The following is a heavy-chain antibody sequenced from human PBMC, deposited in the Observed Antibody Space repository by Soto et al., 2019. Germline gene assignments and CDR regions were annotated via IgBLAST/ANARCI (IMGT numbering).Heavy chain of an antibody. CDR3: ARGVTLVRGVIPTPYFDY. J-gene: IGHJ4*02. Sequence: QVQLQESGPGLVKPSQTLSLTCTVSGGSISSGGYYWSWIRQHPGKCLEWIGYIYYSGSTYYNPYLKSQVTISVDTSKNQFSRKLSSVTAADTAVYYCARGVTLVRGVIPTPYFDYWGQGALVTVSS. D-gene: IGHD3-10*01. CDR1: GGSISSGGYY. CDR2: IYYSGST. V-gene: IGHV4-31*01.